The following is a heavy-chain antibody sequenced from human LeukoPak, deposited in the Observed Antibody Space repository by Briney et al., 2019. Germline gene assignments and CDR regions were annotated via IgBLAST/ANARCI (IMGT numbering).Heavy chain of an antibody. CDR2: ISYDGSNK. CDR3: AKSNGYGLVDI. Sequence: GGSLRLACAASGFTFSSYGMHWVRQAPGKGLEWVAVISYDGSNKYYADSVKGRFTISRDNSKNTLYLQMNSLRAEDTAVYYCAKSNGYGLVDIWGQGTMVTVSS. CDR1: GFTFSSYG. D-gene: IGHD3-10*01. V-gene: IGHV3-30*18. J-gene: IGHJ3*02.